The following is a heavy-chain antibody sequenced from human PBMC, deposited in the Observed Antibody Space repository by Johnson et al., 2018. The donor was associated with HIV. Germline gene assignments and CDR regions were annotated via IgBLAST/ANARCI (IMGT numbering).Heavy chain of an antibody. CDR3: ARDGESQQLPLGDALDI. CDR2: ISYDGSNK. D-gene: IGHD6-13*01. CDR1: GLTFNNYA. Sequence: QVQLVESGGGVVQPGRSLRLSCAASGLTFNNYAIHWVRQAPGKGLEWVAVISYDGSNKYYADSVKGRFTISRDNSKNTLYLQMNSLRAEDTAVYYCARDGESQQLPLGDALDIWGQGTMVTVSS. J-gene: IGHJ3*02. V-gene: IGHV3-30*14.